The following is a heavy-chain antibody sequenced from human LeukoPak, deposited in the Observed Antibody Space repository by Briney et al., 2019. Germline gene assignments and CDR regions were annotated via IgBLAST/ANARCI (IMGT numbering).Heavy chain of an antibody. D-gene: IGHD3-22*01. CDR2: INHSGST. J-gene: IGHJ4*02. Sequence: SETLSLTCAVYGGSFSGYYWSWIRQPPGKGLEWIGEINHSGSTNYNPSLKSRVTISVDTSKNQFSLKLSSVTAADTAVYYCARGTRHLFYDSSGPLYCWGQGTLVTVSS. V-gene: IGHV4-34*01. CDR3: ARGTRHLFYDSSGPLYC. CDR1: GGSFSGYY.